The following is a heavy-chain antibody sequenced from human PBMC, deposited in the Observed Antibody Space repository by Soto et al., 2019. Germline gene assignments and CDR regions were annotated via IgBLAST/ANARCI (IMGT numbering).Heavy chain of an antibody. V-gene: IGHV4-39*01. CDR1: GGSISSSSYS. CDR3: ARHLRTVAAYYFDY. J-gene: IGHJ4*02. Sequence: SETLSLTCTVSGGSISSSSYSWGWIRQPPGKGLEWIANIYSTGSTYHNPSLKSRVTISIDMSKNQFSLKLSSVTAADTAVYYCARHLRTVAAYYFDYPGQGTRVT. CDR2: IYSTGST. D-gene: IGHD6-19*01.